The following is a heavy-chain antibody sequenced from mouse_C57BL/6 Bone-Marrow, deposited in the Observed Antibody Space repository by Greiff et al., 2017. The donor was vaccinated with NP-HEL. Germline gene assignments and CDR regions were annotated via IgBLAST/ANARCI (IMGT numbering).Heavy chain of an antibody. CDR2: IRNKANGYKT. CDR1: GFTFTDYY. J-gene: IGHJ4*01. D-gene: IGHD1-1*01. CDR3: ASRHDYGSSYHYYAMDY. Sequence: EVQVVESGGGLVQPGGSLSLSCAASGFTFTDYYMSWVRQPPGKALEWLGFIRNKANGYKTEYSASVKGRFTISRDNYQSILYLQMNALRAEDSATYYWASRHDYGSSYHYYAMDYWGQGTSVTVSS. V-gene: IGHV7-3*01.